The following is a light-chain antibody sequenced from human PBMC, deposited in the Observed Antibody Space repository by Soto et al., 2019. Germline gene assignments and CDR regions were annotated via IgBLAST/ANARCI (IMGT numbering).Light chain of an antibody. V-gene: IGLV2-14*01. CDR3: SSYTSSRTAV. CDR2: EVS. J-gene: IGLJ2*01. Sequence: QSALTQPASVSGSPGQSITISCTGSSSDVGGYKYVSWYQQYPGKAPKLMIYEVSKRPSGVSNRFSGSKSGNTASLTISGLQAEDEADYYCSSYTSSRTAVFGGGTQLTVL. CDR1: SSDVGGYKY.